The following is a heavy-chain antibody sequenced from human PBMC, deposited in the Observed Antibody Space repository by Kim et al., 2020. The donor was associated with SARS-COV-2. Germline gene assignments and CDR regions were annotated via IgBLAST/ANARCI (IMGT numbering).Heavy chain of an antibody. CDR3: ARDSYYGSGSYAYYYYYGMDV. J-gene: IGHJ6*02. Sequence: GGSLRLSCAASGFTFSRYWMSWVRQAPGKGLEWVANIKQDGSEKYYVDSVKGRFTISRDNAKNSLYLQMNSLRAEDTAVYYCARDSYYGSGSYAYYYYYGMDVWGQGTTVTVSS. CDR1: GFTFSRYW. D-gene: IGHD3-10*01. V-gene: IGHV3-7*03. CDR2: IKQDGSEK.